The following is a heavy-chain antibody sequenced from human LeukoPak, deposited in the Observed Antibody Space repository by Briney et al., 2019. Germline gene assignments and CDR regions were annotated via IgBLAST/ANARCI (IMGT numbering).Heavy chain of an antibody. CDR1: GGSFSNYY. Sequence: SQTLSLTCAVYGGSFSNYYWSWSRQSPGKGLERFGEINDRGTINYNTSLMRRVTISVDKSKDQFSLKLSSVTAADTAVYHCARRWNYGRNYYIDVWGKGDTVSVS. V-gene: IGHV4-34*01. CDR3: ARRWNYGRNYYIDV. D-gene: IGHD1-7*01. J-gene: IGHJ6*03. CDR2: INDRGTI.